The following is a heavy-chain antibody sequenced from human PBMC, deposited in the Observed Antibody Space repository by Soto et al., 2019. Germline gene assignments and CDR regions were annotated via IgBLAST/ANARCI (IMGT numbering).Heavy chain of an antibody. CDR3: ARNYCSSTSCLNWFDP. CDR1: GGTFSSYT. V-gene: IGHV1-69*02. Sequence: QVQLVQSGAEVKKPGSSVKVSCKASGGTFSSYTISWVRQAPGQGLEWMGRIIPILGIANYAQKVQGRVTITADKSTSTAYMKLSSLRSEDTAVDYCARNYCSSTSCLNWFDPWGQGTLVTVSS. J-gene: IGHJ5*02. D-gene: IGHD2-2*01. CDR2: IIPILGIA.